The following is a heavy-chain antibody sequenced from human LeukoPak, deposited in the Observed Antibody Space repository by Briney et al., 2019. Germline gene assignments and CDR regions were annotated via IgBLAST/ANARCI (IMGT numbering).Heavy chain of an antibody. CDR2: ISSSSSYI. Sequence: GGSLRLSCAASGFTFSSYSMNWVRQAPGKGLEWASSISSSSSYIYYADSVKGRFTISRDNAKNSLYLQMNSLRAEDTAVYYCAESLWFGEPHHYYYGMDVWGQGTTVTVSS. CDR1: GFTFSSYS. J-gene: IGHJ6*02. V-gene: IGHV3-21*01. CDR3: AESLWFGEPHHYYYGMDV. D-gene: IGHD3-10*01.